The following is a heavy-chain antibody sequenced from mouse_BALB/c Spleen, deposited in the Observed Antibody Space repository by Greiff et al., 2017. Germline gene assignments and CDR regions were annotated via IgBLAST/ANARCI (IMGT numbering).Heavy chain of an antibody. V-gene: IGHV5-4*02. Sequence: EVNVVESGGGLVKPGGSLKLSCAASGFTFSDYYMYWVRQTPEKRLEWVATISDGGSYTYYPDSVKGRFTISRDNAKNNLYLQMSSLKSEDTAMYYCAHGPWFAYWGQGTLVTVSA. D-gene: IGHD1-2*01. J-gene: IGHJ3*01. CDR1: GFTFSDYY. CDR3: AHGPWFAY. CDR2: ISDGGSYT.